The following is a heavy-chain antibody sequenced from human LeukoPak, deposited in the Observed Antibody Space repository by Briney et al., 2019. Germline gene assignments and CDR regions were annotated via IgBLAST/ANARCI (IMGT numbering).Heavy chain of an antibody. CDR3: ARERDGGNGLDY. Sequence: SETLSLTCAVYGGSFSGYYWSWIRQPPGKGLEWIGEINHSGSTNYNPSLKSRVTISVDTSKNQFSLKLSSVTAADTAVYYYARERDGGNGLDYWGQGTLVTVSS. D-gene: IGHD4-23*01. V-gene: IGHV4-34*01. CDR2: INHSGST. J-gene: IGHJ4*02. CDR1: GGSFSGYY.